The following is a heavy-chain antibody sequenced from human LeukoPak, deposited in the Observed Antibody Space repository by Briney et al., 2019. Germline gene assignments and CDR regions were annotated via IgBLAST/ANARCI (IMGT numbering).Heavy chain of an antibody. CDR3: ASSEYYYDSSSYYSNWFDP. V-gene: IGHV4-59*08. D-gene: IGHD3-22*01. Sequence: PSETLSLTCTVSGGSISSYYWSWIRQPPGKGLEWIGYIYYSGSTNYNPSLKSRVTISVDTSKNQFSLRLSSVTAADTAVYYCASSEYYYDSSSYYSNWFDPWGQGTLVTVSS. CDR2: IYYSGST. CDR1: GGSISSYY. J-gene: IGHJ5*02.